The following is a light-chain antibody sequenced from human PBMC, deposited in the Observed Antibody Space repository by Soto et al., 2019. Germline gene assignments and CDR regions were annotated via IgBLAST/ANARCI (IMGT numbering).Light chain of an antibody. CDR3: CSYAGSSTLGV. V-gene: IGLV2-23*01. CDR1: SSDVGSYNL. Sequence: QSVLTQPASVSGSPVQSITISCTGTSSDVGSYNLVSWYQQHPGKAPKLMIYEGSKRPSGVSNRFSGSKSGNTASLTISGLQAEDEADYYCCSYAGSSTLGVFGGGTKVTVL. CDR2: EGS. J-gene: IGLJ2*01.